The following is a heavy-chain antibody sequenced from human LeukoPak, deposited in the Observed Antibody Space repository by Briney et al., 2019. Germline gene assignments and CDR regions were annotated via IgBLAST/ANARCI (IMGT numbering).Heavy chain of an antibody. CDR3: ARDLTGDTNAFDI. D-gene: IGHD7-27*01. CDR2: MNPNSGNT. J-gene: IGHJ3*02. V-gene: IGHV1-8*01. Sequence: ASVKVSCKASGYTFTSYDINWVRQAPGQGLEWMGWMNPNSGNTGYAQKFQGRVTMTRNTSISTAYMELSSLRSEDTAVYYCARDLTGDTNAFDIWGQGTMVTVSS. CDR1: GYTFTSYD.